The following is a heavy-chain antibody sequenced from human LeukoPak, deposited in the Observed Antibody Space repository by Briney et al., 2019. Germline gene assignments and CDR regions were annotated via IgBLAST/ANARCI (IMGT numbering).Heavy chain of an antibody. CDR1: GGSISSGSYY. CDR2: IYTSGST. V-gene: IGHV4-61*02. Sequence: SETLSLTCTVSGGSISSGSYYWSWIRQPAGKVLEWIGRIYTSGSTNYNPSLKSRVTISVDTSKNQFSLKLRSVTAADTDVYYCARTPIDPYMDVWGKGTTVTVSS. D-gene: IGHD3-9*01. J-gene: IGHJ6*03. CDR3: ARTPIDPYMDV.